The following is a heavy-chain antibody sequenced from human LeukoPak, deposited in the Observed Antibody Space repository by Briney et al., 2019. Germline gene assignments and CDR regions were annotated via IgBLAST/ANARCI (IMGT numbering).Heavy chain of an antibody. V-gene: IGHV5-51*01. CDR3: ARHVGDGYNEVGYFQH. Sequence: GESLQISCKGSGYSFTSYWIGWVRLMPGKGLEWMGTIYPGDSDTRYSPSFQGHVTISADKSISTAYLQWSSLKASDTAMYYCARHVGDGYNEVGYFQHWGQGTLVTVSS. CDR2: IYPGDSDT. CDR1: GYSFTSYW. D-gene: IGHD5-24*01. J-gene: IGHJ1*01.